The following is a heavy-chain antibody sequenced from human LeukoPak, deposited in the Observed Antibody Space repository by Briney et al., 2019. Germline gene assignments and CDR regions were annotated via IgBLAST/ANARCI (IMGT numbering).Heavy chain of an antibody. CDR1: GFTVSINY. D-gene: IGHD3-22*01. J-gene: IGHJ3*02. CDR3: ARALTGGYYDSSGYYHDAFDI. Sequence: PGGSLRLSCAASGFTVSINYMSGVRQAPGEGLGWVSVIYSGGSTYYADSVKGRSTISRDNSKHTLYLQMNSLRAEDTAVYYCARALTGGYYDSSGYYHDAFDIWGQGTMVTVSS. CDR2: IYSGGST. V-gene: IGHV3-53*01.